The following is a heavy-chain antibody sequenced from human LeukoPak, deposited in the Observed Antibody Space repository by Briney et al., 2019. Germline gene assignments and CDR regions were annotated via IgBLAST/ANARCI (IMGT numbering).Heavy chain of an antibody. Sequence: SETLSLTCAVYGGSFSGYYWSWIRQPPGKGLEWIGEINHSGSTNYNPSLKSRVTISVDTSKNQFSLKLSSVTAADTAVYYCARHYYDILTGYLAYFDYWGQGTLVTVSS. D-gene: IGHD3-9*01. J-gene: IGHJ4*02. V-gene: IGHV4-34*01. CDR2: INHSGST. CDR3: ARHYYDILTGYLAYFDY. CDR1: GGSFSGYY.